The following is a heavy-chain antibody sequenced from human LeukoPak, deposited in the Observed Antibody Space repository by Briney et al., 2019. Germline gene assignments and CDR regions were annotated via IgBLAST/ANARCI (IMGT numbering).Heavy chain of an antibody. Sequence: PGGSLRLSCAASGFTFSSYSMNWVRQAPGKGLEWVSYISSSSSNIYYADSVKGRFTISRDNAKNSLYLQMNSLRDEDTAVYYCARDGPLVRMITFGNDAFDIWGQGTMVTVSS. CDR2: ISSSSSNI. J-gene: IGHJ3*02. CDR1: GFTFSSYS. V-gene: IGHV3-48*02. CDR3: ARDGPLVRMITFGNDAFDI. D-gene: IGHD3-16*01.